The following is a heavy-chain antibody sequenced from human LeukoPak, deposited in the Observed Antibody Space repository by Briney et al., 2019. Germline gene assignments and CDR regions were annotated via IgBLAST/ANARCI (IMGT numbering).Heavy chain of an antibody. D-gene: IGHD2-15*01. CDR1: GYSFTNYW. Sequence: GESLKISCKGSGYSFTNYWIGWVRQMPGKGLEWMGIIYPGDSDTRYSPSFQGQVTISADESISTAYLQWSSLKAPDTAMYYCALNPRGYCSGGRCYIGYWGQGTLVTVSS. V-gene: IGHV5-51*01. CDR2: IYPGDSDT. J-gene: IGHJ4*02. CDR3: ALNPRGYCSGGRCYIGY.